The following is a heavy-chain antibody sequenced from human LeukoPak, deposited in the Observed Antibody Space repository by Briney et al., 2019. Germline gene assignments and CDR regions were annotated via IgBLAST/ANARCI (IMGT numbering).Heavy chain of an antibody. D-gene: IGHD5-18*01. CDR2: VWYDVSNK. CDR3: AKACLSGYSYGCFGS. V-gene: IGHV3-33*06. CDR1: GFNFNNYG. Sequence: PGRSLRLSCAASGFNFNNYGMHWVRQAPGKGLEWVAVVWYDVSNKYYADSVKGRFTISRDNSKNTLYLQMNSLRVEDTAVYYCAKACLSGYSYGCFGSWGQGTLVTVSS. J-gene: IGHJ5*01.